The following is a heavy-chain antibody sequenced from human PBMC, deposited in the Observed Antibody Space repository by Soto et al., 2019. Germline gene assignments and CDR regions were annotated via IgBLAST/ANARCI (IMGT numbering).Heavy chain of an antibody. Sequence: PSETLSLTCTVSGGSVSSGSYYWSWIRQPPGKGLEWIGYIYYSGSTNYNPSLKSRVTISVDTSKNQFSLKLSSVTAADTAVYYCARGPYSSGWEASYNWFAPWGQGTLVTVSS. D-gene: IGHD6-19*01. J-gene: IGHJ5*02. V-gene: IGHV4-61*01. CDR1: GGSVSSGSYY. CDR2: IYYSGST. CDR3: ARGPYSSGWEASYNWFAP.